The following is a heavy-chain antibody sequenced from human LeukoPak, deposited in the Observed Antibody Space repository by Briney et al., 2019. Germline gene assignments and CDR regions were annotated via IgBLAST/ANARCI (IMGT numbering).Heavy chain of an antibody. CDR2: IIPILGTS. Sequence: ASVKVSCKASGSTFSTYAVNWVRQAPGQGREWMGGIIPILGTSNYAQSFQGRLTITADESSGTAYMALSSLRSEDTAIYYCATTRDYYDNSGYTLLQDWGQGTLVTVSS. V-gene: IGHV1-69*13. D-gene: IGHD3-22*01. CDR1: GSTFSTYA. J-gene: IGHJ1*01. CDR3: ATTRDYYDNSGYTLLQD.